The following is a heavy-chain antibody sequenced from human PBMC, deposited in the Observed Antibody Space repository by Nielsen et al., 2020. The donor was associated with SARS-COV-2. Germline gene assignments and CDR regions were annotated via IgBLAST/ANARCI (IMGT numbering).Heavy chain of an antibody. CDR3: ARGGSGSYRNWFDP. CDR2: ISYDGSNK. J-gene: IGHJ5*02. D-gene: IGHD1-26*01. Sequence: GGSLRLSCAASGFTFSSYAMHWVRQAPGKGLEWVAVISYDGSNKYYADSVKGRFTISRDNSKNTLNLQMNSLRSEDTAVYYCARGGSGSYRNWFDPWRQGTLVTVS. V-gene: IGHV3-30-3*01. CDR1: GFTFSSYA.